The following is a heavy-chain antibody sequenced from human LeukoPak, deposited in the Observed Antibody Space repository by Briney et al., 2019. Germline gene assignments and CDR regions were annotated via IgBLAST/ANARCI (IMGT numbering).Heavy chain of an antibody. V-gene: IGHV4-34*01. Sequence: PSETLSLTCAVYGGSFSGYYWSWIRQPPGKGLEWIGEINHSGSTNYNPSLKSRVTISVDTSKNQFSLKLSSVTAADTAVYYCASRFCSTSSCYPSRWSPYALDVWGQGTTVIVSS. CDR3: ASRFCSTSSCYPSRWSPYALDV. CDR2: INHSGST. J-gene: IGHJ6*02. D-gene: IGHD2-2*01. CDR1: GGSFSGYY.